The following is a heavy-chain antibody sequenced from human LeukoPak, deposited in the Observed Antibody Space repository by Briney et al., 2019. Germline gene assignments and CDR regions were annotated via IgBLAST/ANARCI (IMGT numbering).Heavy chain of an antibody. CDR2: ICYSGNYYSGTT. CDR1: GGSISSGGYY. Sequence: SETLSLTCTVSGGSISSGGYYWNWIRQRPGKGLEWIGNICYSGNYYSGTTYYNPSLKSRVSLSLDTSKNQFSLRLSSVTAADTAVYYCARGTHGSGIYTNWFDHWGQGTLVTVSS. CDR3: ARGTHGSGIYTNWFDH. J-gene: IGHJ5*02. D-gene: IGHD3-10*01. V-gene: IGHV4-31*03.